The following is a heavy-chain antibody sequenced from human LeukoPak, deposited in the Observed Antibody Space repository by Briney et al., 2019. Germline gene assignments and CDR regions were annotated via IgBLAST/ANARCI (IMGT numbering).Heavy chain of an antibody. CDR1: GGSISSSSYY. D-gene: IGHD1-26*01. CDR2: IYYSGST. CDR3: ARSDVGATGGWFDP. Sequence: SSKTLSLTCTVSGGSISSSSYYWGWIRHPPGKGLEWIGSIYYSGSTYYNPSLKSRVTISVDTSKNQFSLKLSSVPAADTTVYYCARSDVGATGGWFDPWGEGTLVSVSS. J-gene: IGHJ5*02. V-gene: IGHV4-39*01.